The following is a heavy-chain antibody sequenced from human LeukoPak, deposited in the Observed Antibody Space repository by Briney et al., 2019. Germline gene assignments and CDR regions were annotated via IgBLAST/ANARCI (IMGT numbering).Heavy chain of an antibody. J-gene: IGHJ6*03. CDR3: SRSQRLVGVIPYYYYYMDV. V-gene: IGHV4-4*07. D-gene: IGHD3-10*01. CDR2: IYASGRT. Sequence: PSDTLSLTCTVSGGSISSYYSRGIRQPAGKGLEWIGRIYASGRTNYNPSLKGRVTQSVDTSKNQFSLKLGSVTAAGPAVYFCSRSQRLVGVIPYYYYYMDVRGKGTTVTVSS. CDR1: GGSISSYY.